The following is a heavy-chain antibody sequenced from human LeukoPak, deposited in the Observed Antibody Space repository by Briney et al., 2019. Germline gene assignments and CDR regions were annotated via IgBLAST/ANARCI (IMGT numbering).Heavy chain of an antibody. J-gene: IGHJ6*02. CDR3: AKDIKPYDFWSMDV. CDR2: ISDGGRAT. CDR1: GYRFSPYW. Sequence: GGSLRLSCVASGYRFSPYWMSWVRQTPGKGLEWVASISDGGRATYYVDSVRGRFTISRDNAKNSLYLQMNSLRAEDTALYYCAKDIKPYDFWSMDVWGQGTTVTVSS. D-gene: IGHD3-3*01. V-gene: IGHV3-7*03.